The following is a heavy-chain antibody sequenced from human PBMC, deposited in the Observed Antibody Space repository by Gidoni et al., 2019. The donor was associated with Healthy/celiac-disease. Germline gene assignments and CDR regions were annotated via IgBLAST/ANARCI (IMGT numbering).Heavy chain of an antibody. J-gene: IGHJ3*02. V-gene: IGHV5-51*01. D-gene: IGHD2-2*02. CDR2: IYPGDSET. CDR3: ASPQGYCSSTSCYNRAFDI. Sequence: EVQLVQSGAAVKKTGESLKISCKGSGHSFTSYWIGWVRQTPGKGLEWMGIIYPGDSETRYSPSFQGQVTISADKSISTAYLQWSSLKASDTAMYYCASPQGYCSSTSCYNRAFDIWGQGTMVTVSS. CDR1: GHSFTSYW.